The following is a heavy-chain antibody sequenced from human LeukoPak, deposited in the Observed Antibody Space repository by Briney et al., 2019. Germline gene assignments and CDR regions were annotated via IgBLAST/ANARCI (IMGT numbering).Heavy chain of an antibody. CDR2: IIPIFGTA. Sequence: SVKVSCKASGGTFSSYAISWVRQAPGQGLEWMGGIIPIFGTANYAQKFQGRVTITADESTSTAYMELSSLRSEDTAVYYCARENCYDGSGSPSASAPVDHWGQGTLVTVSS. V-gene: IGHV1-69*01. J-gene: IGHJ4*02. CDR1: GGTFSSYA. D-gene: IGHD3-22*01. CDR3: ARENCYDGSGSPSASAPVDH.